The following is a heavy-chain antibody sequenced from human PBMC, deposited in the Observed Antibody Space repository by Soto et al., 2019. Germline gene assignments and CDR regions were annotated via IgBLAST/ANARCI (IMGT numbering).Heavy chain of an antibody. CDR2: ISYSGST. CDR1: GGSISSSF. CDR3: ARGHRAMEYYYYYGMDV. D-gene: IGHD5-18*01. Sequence: PSETLSLTCSVSGGSISSSFWSWIRQPPGKELEWIGYISYSGSTTYNPSLKSRITLSVDTSKNQFSLRVASVTAADMAVYYCARGHRAMEYYYYYGMDVWGQGTTVTVSS. V-gene: IGHV4-59*01. J-gene: IGHJ6*02.